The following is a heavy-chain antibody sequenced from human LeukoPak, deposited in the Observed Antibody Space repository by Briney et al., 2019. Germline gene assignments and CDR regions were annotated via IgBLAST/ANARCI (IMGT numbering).Heavy chain of an antibody. J-gene: IGHJ4*02. CDR1: GFTFSSYW. V-gene: IGHV3-74*01. CDR3: ATLGSSTGIDY. CDR2: INSDGSST. Sequence: GALRLSCAASGFTFSSYWMHWVRQAPGKGLVWVSRINSDGSSTSYADSVKGRFTISRDNAKNQLYLQMNSLRAEDTAVYYCATLGSSTGIDYWGQGTLVTVSS. D-gene: IGHD1-14*01.